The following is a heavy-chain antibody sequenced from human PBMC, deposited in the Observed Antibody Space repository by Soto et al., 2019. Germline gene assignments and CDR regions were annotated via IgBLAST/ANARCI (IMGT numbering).Heavy chain of an antibody. Sequence: GSLRLSCAASGFTFSSDSMNWVRQAPGKGLEWVSSISSSSSYIYYADSVKGRFTISRDNAKNSLYLQMNSLRAEDTAVYYCARDTTAAGTFGSYYYGMDVWGQGTTVTVSS. CDR1: GFTFSSDS. CDR3: ARDTTAAGTFGSYYYGMDV. D-gene: IGHD6-13*01. J-gene: IGHJ6*02. CDR2: ISSSSSYI. V-gene: IGHV3-21*01.